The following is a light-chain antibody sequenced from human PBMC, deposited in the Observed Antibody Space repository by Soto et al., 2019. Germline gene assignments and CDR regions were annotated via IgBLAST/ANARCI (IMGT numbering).Light chain of an antibody. J-gene: IGKJ1*01. CDR1: QSLTSQY. Sequence: EIVLTHSPGTLSLSPCDGATLFSSASQSLTSQYLAWYQQKPGQAPRLLLFVASSRAAGIPDRFSGSGSGTDFTLTISKLEPEDFAVYFCHQYHRSPRTFGQGTKVDIK. CDR3: HQYHRSPRT. CDR2: VAS. V-gene: IGKV3-20*01.